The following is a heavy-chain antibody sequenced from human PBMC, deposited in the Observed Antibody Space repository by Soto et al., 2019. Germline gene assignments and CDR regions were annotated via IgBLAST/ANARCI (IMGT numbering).Heavy chain of an antibody. J-gene: IGHJ6*02. CDR1: GCTFYSHS. D-gene: IGHD5-18*01. CDR2: ISADNSNT. V-gene: IGHV1-18*01. CDR3: ARCIQQDYYYGMDV. Sequence: QAQLVQSGAEVKNPGASVKVSCKASGCTFYSHSISWVRQAPGQGLEWMGRISADNSNTKYAQKFRGRVTMTTDTSTSTVYMELRNLRSDDTAVYYCARCIQQDYYYGMDVWGQGTTVTVSS.